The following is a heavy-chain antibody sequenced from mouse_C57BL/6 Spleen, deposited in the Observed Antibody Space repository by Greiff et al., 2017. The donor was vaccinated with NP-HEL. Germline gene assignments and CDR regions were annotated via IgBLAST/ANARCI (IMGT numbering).Heavy chain of an antibody. J-gene: IGHJ3*01. CDR2: IYPSDSET. CDR1: GYTFTSYW. CDR3: ARARGLRRSFAY. Sequence: VQLQQPGAELVRPGSSVKLSCKASGYTFTSYWMDWVKQRPGQGLEWIGNIYPSDSETHYNQKFKDKATLTVDKSSSTAYMQLSSLTSEDSAVYYCARARGLRRSFAYWGQGTLVTVSA. D-gene: IGHD2-4*01. V-gene: IGHV1-61*01.